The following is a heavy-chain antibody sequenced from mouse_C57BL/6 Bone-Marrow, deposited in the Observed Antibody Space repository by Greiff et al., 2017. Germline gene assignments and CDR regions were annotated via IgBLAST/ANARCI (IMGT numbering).Heavy chain of an antibody. J-gene: IGHJ2*01. V-gene: IGHV14-4*01. D-gene: IGHD2-4*01. CDR3: TPYYDYFDY. Sequence: FQLQQSGAELVRPGASVKLSCTASGFNIKDDYMHWVKQRPEQGLEWIGWIDPENGDTEYASKFQGKATITADTSSNTAYLQLSSLTSEDTAVYYCTPYYDYFDYWGQGTTLTVSS. CDR2: IDPENGDT. CDR1: GFNIKDDY.